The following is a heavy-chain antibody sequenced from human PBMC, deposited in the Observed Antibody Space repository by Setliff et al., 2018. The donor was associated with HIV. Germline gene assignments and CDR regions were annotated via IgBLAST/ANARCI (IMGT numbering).Heavy chain of an antibody. D-gene: IGHD6-13*01. CDR3: ARDAFHGFSSSYNPDY. CDR2: INPNNGGT. CDR1: GYTFTGYY. J-gene: IGHJ4*02. V-gene: IGHV1-2*02. Sequence: ASVKVSCKASGYTFTGYYMHWVRQAPGQGLEWMGWINPNNGGTNFAPKFQGRVTMTRDTSISTAYMELSSLRSGDTTVYYCARDAFHGFSSSYNPDYWGQGTLVTVSS.